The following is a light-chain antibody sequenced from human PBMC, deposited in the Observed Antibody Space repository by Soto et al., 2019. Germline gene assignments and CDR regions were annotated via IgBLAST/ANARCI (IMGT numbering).Light chain of an antibody. CDR3: SSYTSSNSYVV. J-gene: IGLJ2*01. CDR2: EVS. CDR1: SSDVGGYNY. V-gene: IGLV2-14*01. Sequence: QSALTQPASVSGSPGQSITISCTGSSSDVGGYNYVSWYQQHPGKAPKLMIYEVSNRPSGVSNRFSGSKSDNTASLTISGLQAEDEADYYCSSYTSSNSYVVFGGGTKLTVL.